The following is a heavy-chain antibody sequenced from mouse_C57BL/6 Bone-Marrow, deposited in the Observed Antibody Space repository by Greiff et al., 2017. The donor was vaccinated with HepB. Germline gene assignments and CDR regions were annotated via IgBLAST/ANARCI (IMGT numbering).Heavy chain of an antibody. D-gene: IGHD1-1*01. V-gene: IGHV1-50*01. J-gene: IGHJ1*03. CDR1: GYNFTSYW. CDR3: ARPLYYYGSSYFLDV. Sequence: QVQLQQPGAELVKPGASVKLSCKASGYNFTSYWMQWVKQRPGQGLEWIGEIDPSDSYTNYNQKFKGKATLTVDTSSSTAYMQLSSLTSEDSAVYYCARPLYYYGSSYFLDVWGTGTTVTVSS. CDR2: IDPSDSYT.